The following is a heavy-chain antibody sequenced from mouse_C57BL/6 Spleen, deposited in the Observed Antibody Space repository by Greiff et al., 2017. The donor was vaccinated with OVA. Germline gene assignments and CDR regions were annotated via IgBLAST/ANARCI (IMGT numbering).Heavy chain of an antibody. Sequence: QVQLQQPGAELVMPGASVKLSCKASGYTFTSYWMHWVKQRPGQGLEWIGEIDPSDSYTNYNQKFKGKSTLTVDKSSSTAYMQLSSLTSEDSAVYYCARSGFTTVEGVDYWGQGTTLTVSS. D-gene: IGHD1-1*01. J-gene: IGHJ2*01. CDR1: GYTFTSYW. CDR3: ARSGFTTVEGVDY. CDR2: IDPSDSYT. V-gene: IGHV1-69*01.